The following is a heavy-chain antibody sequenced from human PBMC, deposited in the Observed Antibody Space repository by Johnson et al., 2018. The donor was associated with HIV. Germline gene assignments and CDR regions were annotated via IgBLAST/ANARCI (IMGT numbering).Heavy chain of an antibody. CDR3: ARDGVYSSPWDAFDI. J-gene: IGHJ3*02. V-gene: IGHV3-48*04. Sequence: VQLVESGGAVVQPGGSLRLSCAASGFSFSSYWMSWVRQAPGKGLEWISYVSSGGSSIYYADSVRGRFTISRDNAKNSLYLQMDNLRVEDTAMYYCARDGVYSSPWDAFDIWGQGTMVTVSS. D-gene: IGHD6-19*01. CDR2: VSSGGSSI. CDR1: GFSFSSYW.